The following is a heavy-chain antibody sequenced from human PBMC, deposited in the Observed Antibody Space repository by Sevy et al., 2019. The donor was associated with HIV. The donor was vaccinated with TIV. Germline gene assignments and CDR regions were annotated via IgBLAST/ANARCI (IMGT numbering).Heavy chain of an antibody. Sequence: GSLRLSCAASGFTFSSYGMHWVRQAPGKGLEWVAFIRYDGSNKYYADSVKGRFTISRDNSKNTLYLQMNSLRAEDTAVYYCAKDPRPGYCSGGSCYKTVDYWGQGTLVTVSS. J-gene: IGHJ4*02. CDR2: IRYDGSNK. CDR1: GFTFSSYG. D-gene: IGHD2-15*01. V-gene: IGHV3-30*02. CDR3: AKDPRPGYCSGGSCYKTVDY.